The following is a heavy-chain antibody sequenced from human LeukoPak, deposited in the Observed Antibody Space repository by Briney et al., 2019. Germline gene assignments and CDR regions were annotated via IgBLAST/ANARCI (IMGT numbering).Heavy chain of an antibody. V-gene: IGHV4-4*07. D-gene: IGHD3-22*01. CDR3: ARIGINSGYSKAFDI. CDR1: GGSISSYY. CDR2: IYTSGST. J-gene: IGHJ3*02. Sequence: SETLSLTCTVSGGSISSYYWSWIRQPAGKGLEWIGRIYTSGSTNYNPSLKSRVTMSVDTSKNQFSPKLSSVTAADTAVYYCARIGINSGYSKAFDIWGQGTMVTVSS.